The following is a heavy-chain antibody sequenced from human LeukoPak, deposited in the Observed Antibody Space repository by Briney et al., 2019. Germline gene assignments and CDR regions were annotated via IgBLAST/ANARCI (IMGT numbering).Heavy chain of an antibody. CDR2: ISGSGGST. D-gene: IGHD3-9*01. Sequence: GGSLRLSCAASGFTFSSYAMSWVRQAPGKGLEWVSAISGSGGSTYYADSVKGRFTISRDNSKNTLYLQMNSLRAEDTAVYYCARDTGWLPRSDAFDIWGQGTMVTVSS. CDR1: GFTFSSYA. V-gene: IGHV3-23*01. J-gene: IGHJ3*02. CDR3: ARDTGWLPRSDAFDI.